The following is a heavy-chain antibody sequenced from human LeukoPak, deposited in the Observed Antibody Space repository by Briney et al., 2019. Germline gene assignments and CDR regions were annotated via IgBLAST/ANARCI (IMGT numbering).Heavy chain of an antibody. CDR1: GFTFDAYA. CDR2: IIWNSGSI. J-gene: IGHJ4*02. Sequence: PGRFLRLSCAASGFTFDAYAMHWVRQAPGKGLEWVSGIIWNSGSIGYANSVKGRFTISRDNAKNTRYLQMNSLRAEDTALYYCSKAFTRITSGWFNYWGQGTLVTVSS. D-gene: IGHD6-19*01. CDR3: SKAFTRITSGWFNY. V-gene: IGHV3-9*01.